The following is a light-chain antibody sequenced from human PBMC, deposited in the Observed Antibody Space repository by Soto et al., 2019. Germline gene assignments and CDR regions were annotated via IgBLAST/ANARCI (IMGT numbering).Light chain of an antibody. CDR1: SGHNSYA. Sequence: QPVLTQPPSASASLGASVKLTCTLRSGHNSYAIAWHQQQPEKGPRYLMKLNSDGSHSKGDGIPDRFSGSSSGAERYLTISSLQSEDVADYYCQTWSTDIRVFGGGTKLTVL. J-gene: IGLJ3*02. CDR2: LNSDGSH. V-gene: IGLV4-69*01. CDR3: QTWSTDIRV.